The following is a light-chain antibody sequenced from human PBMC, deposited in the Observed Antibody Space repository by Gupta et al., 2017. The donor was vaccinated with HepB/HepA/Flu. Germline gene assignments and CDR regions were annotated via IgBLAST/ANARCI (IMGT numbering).Light chain of an antibody. V-gene: IGLV2-14*01. CDR3: SSFTTSSTWV. CDR2: DVT. Sequence: QSALTQPASVSESPGQSITISCTGSSSDIGSDNYVSWYQQHPVKAPKLIIFDVTNRPSGLSDRFSGSKSGNTASLTISGLQAEDEADYYCSSFTTSSTWVFGGGTKLTVL. J-gene: IGLJ3*02. CDR1: SSDIGSDNY.